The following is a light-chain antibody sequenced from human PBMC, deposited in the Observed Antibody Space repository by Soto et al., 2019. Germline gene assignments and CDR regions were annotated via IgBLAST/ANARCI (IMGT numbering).Light chain of an antibody. CDR2: AAS. CDR3: QPTESYPST. J-gene: IGKJ4*01. CDR1: QDISSF. Sequence: IQLTQSPSSLSASVGDRVTITCRASQDISSFLAWYQQKPGKAPKLLIFAASTLQSGVPSRFSGSGSGTDFTLTISSLQPEDFDTYYCQPTESYPSTLGGGTKVDIK. V-gene: IGKV1-9*01.